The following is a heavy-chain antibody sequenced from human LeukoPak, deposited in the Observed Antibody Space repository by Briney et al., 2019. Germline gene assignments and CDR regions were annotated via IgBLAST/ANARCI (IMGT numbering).Heavy chain of an antibody. J-gene: IGHJ4*02. CDR1: GFTFSSYG. CDR2: IWYDGSNK. V-gene: IGHV3-33*01. D-gene: IGHD5-18*01. Sequence: SGGSLRLSCAASGFTFSSYGMHWVRQAPGKGLEWVAVIWYDGSNKYYADSVKGRFTISRDNSKSTLYLQMNSLRAEDTAVYYCARTLRGTATFDYWGQGTLVTVPS. CDR3: ARTLRGTATFDY.